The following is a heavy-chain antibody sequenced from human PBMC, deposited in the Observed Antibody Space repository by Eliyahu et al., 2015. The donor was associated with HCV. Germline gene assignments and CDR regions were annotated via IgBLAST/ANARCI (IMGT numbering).Heavy chain of an antibody. D-gene: IGHD2-2*01. CDR3: VHRPHYTSGRRFDP. CDR2: VYSDDSK. Sequence: QITLKESGPTLVKPTQTLTLTCTFSGFSLXSGVGVXWVRQPXGKALEWLAVVYSDDSKQCSPSLKSRLTITKDTSKNQVVLTMTNMDPVDTATYYCVHRPHYTSGRRFDPWGRGTLVTVSS. V-gene: IGHV2-5*02. J-gene: IGHJ5*02. CDR1: GFSLXSGVG.